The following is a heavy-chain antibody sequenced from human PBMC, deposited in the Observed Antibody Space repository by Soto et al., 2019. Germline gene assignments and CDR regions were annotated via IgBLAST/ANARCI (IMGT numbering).Heavy chain of an antibody. Sequence: GGSLRLSCAASGFTLSRYWMSWVRQAPGKGLEWLANVKEDESEKYYVDSVKGRFTISRDNANNLLYLQMNSLRAEDTAVYYCARDDSTGLLYLDYWGQGSPVTV. CDR2: VKEDESEK. CDR3: ARDDSTGLLYLDY. CDR1: GFTLSRYW. D-gene: IGHD6-19*01. V-gene: IGHV3-7*04. J-gene: IGHJ4*02.